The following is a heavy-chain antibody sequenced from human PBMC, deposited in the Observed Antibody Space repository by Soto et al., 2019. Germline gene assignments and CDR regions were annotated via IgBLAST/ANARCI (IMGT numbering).Heavy chain of an antibody. J-gene: IGHJ4*02. D-gene: IGHD2-8*01. CDR2: INAGNGNT. Sequence: ASVKVSCKTSGYTFTSYSMHWVRQAPGQSLEWMGWINAGNGNTKYSQKFQGRVTITRDTSASTAYMDLSSLRSEDTAVYYCARDDCTNGVCYASPFEFWGQGALDPSPQ. CDR1: GYTFTSYS. V-gene: IGHV1-3*01. CDR3: ARDDCTNGVCYASPFEF.